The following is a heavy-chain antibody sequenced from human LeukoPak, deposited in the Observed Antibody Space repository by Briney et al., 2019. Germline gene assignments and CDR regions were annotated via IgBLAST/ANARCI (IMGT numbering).Heavy chain of an antibody. CDR2: IYSSGAT. Sequence: PSETLSLTCTVSGGSISSYYWSWIRQPAGKGQEWVGRIYSSGATNYNPSLKSRVTMSVDTSKNQFSLKLTSVTAADAAVYYCARDRRREGVHAFDVWGRGTMVTVSS. D-gene: IGHD1-14*01. J-gene: IGHJ3*01. CDR1: GGSISSYY. CDR3: ARDRRREGVHAFDV. V-gene: IGHV4-4*07.